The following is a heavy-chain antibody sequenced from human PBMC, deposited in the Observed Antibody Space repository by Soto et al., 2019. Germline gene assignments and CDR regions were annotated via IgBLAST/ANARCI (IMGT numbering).Heavy chain of an antibody. Sequence: SGGGLVKPGESLRLSCAASGFTFSNYNIHWVRQAPGKGLEWVSSISVSSTYIYYADSVKGRFTISRDNAKNSLYLQMKSLGAEDTAVYYCARENHYYGSGSPILFDYWGQGTLVTVSS. V-gene: IGHV3-21*01. J-gene: IGHJ4*02. CDR3: ARENHYYGSGSPILFDY. CDR1: GFTFSNYN. D-gene: IGHD3-10*01. CDR2: ISVSSTYI.